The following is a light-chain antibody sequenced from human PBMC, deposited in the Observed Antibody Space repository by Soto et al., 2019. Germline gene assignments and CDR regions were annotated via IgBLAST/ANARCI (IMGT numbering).Light chain of an antibody. V-gene: IGLV2-14*01. Sequence: QSVLTQPASVSGSLGQSITISCTATNSDVGDYNFVSWFQQHLGRAPKVMIYEVTKRPSDISDRFSGSKSGNTASLTISGLQAEDQATYYCSSYSSTTRWIFGGGTKLTVL. CDR2: EVT. J-gene: IGLJ3*02. CDR1: NSDVGDYNF. CDR3: SSYSSTTRWI.